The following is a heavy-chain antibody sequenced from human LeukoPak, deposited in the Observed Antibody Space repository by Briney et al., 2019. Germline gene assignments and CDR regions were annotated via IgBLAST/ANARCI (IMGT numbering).Heavy chain of an antibody. D-gene: IGHD3-22*01. CDR2: ISGSGGST. V-gene: IGHV3-23*01. Sequence: GGSLRLSCAASGFTFSRYAMSWVRQAPGKGLEWVSVISGSGGSTYYADSVKGRFTISRDNSKNTLYLQMNRLRAEDTAVYYCASHYDSSGYSYLDDWGQGTLVTVSS. CDR3: ASHYDSSGYSYLDD. CDR1: GFTFSRYA. J-gene: IGHJ4*02.